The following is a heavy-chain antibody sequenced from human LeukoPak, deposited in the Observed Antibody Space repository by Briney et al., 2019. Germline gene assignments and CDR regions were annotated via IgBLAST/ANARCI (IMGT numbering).Heavy chain of an antibody. J-gene: IGHJ5*02. Sequence: GAPVKVSFKASGYTFTVYYMHWVRQAPGQGLEWMGLINPNSGGTNYAQKFQGRVTMTRDTSISTAYMELSRLRSDETAVYYCARSKYYDSSGYENWFDPWGQGTLVTVSS. CDR3: ARSKYYDSSGYENWFDP. CDR1: GYTFTVYY. D-gene: IGHD3-22*01. V-gene: IGHV1-2*02. CDR2: INPNSGGT.